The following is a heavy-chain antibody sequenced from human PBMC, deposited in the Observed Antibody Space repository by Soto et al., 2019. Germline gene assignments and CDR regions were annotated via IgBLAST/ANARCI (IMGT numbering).Heavy chain of an antibody. V-gene: IGHV3-33*01. Sequence: QVQLVESGGGVVQPGGSLRLSCAASGFTFSSYGMHWVRQAPGKGLEWVALTWYDGSRKTYAESVTGRFTISRDNSKNTLYLQRSSLRDENTALYYCARDSGDVNSGACSERSWYFDLWGRGTLVTVSS. CDR2: TWYDGSRK. J-gene: IGHJ2*01. CDR3: ARDSGDVNSGACSERSWYFDL. CDR1: GFTFSSYG. D-gene: IGHD2-15*01.